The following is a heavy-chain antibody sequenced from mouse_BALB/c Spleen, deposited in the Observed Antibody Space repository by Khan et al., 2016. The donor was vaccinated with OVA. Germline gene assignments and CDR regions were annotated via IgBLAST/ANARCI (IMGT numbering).Heavy chain of an antibody. CDR3: ARGYDFFAS. Sequence: IQLVQSGPDLVKTGASVKISCMASGYSFTAYYMNWVRLSHGKSLECIGRINPNTYNINYNQKFKGKAILTVDTSSSTAYMELRSLTSEDSAVYFCARGYDFFASRGQGTLVTVSA. J-gene: IGHJ3*01. CDR2: INPNTYNI. V-gene: IGHV1-26*01. D-gene: IGHD2-14*01. CDR1: GYSFTAYY.